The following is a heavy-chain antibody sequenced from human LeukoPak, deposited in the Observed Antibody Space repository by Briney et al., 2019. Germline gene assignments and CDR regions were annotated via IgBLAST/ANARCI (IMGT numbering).Heavy chain of an antibody. V-gene: IGHV4-4*07. CDR3: ARDPHGSRGWYDY. J-gene: IGHJ4*02. CDR1: GGSISYYY. CDR2: IHSSGST. D-gene: IGHD6-19*01. Sequence: PSETLSLTCTVSGGSISYYYWTWIRQPAGKGLEWIGRIHSSGSTNYNPSLKSRVTMSVDTSKNQFSLRLSSVTAADTAVYYCARDPHGSRGWYDYWGQGILVTVSS.